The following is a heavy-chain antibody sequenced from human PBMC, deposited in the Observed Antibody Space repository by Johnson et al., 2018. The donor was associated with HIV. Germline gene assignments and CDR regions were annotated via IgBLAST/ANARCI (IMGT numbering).Heavy chain of an antibody. D-gene: IGHD2-15*01. CDR3: ASYCSGGSCYRRSPSDAFDI. J-gene: IGHJ3*02. CDR2: ISYDGSNK. V-gene: IGHV3-30-3*01. Sequence: QVQLVESGGGVVQPGRSLRLSCAASGFTFSSYAMHWVRQAPGKGLEWVAVISYDGSNKYYADSVKGRFTIPRDNSKNTLYLQMNSLRAEDTAVYYCASYCSGGSCYRRSPSDAFDIWGQGTMVTVSS. CDR1: GFTFSSYA.